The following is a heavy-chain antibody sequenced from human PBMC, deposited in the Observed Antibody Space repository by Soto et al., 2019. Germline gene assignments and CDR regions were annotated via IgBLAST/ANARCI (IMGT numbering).Heavy chain of an antibody. V-gene: IGHV3-30-3*01. CDR1: TFTFSSYA. Sequence: GGSLRLSCAASTFTFSSYAMHWVRQAPGKGLEWVAVISFDGSNKYYADSVKGRFTISRDNSKNTLYLEMNSLRAEDTAVYYCARGGYRYGPRTYYYDMDVWGQGTTVTGSS. CDR2: ISFDGSNK. J-gene: IGHJ6*02. CDR3: ARGGYRYGPRTYYYDMDV. D-gene: IGHD5-18*01.